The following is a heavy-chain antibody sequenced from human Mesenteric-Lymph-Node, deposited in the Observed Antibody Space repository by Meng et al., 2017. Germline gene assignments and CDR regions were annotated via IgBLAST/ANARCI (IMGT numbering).Heavy chain of an antibody. CDR3: ASEQQLVLSGSFDP. CDR1: GGSFSGYY. D-gene: IGHD6-13*01. V-gene: IGHV4-34*01. CDR2: INHSGST. J-gene: IGHJ5*02. Sequence: GSLRLSCAVYGGSFSGYYWSWIRQPPGKGLEWIGEINHSGSTNYNPSLKSRVTISVDTSKNQFSLKLSSVTAADTAVYYCASEQQLVLSGSFDPWGQGTLVTVSS.